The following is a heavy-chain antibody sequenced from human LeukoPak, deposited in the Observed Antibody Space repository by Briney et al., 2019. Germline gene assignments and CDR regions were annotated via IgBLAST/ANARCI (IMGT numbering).Heavy chain of an antibody. CDR1: GYTFTGYY. Sequence: ASVKVSCKASGYTFTGYYMHWVRQAPGQGLEWMGWINPNSGGTNYAQKFQGRVTMTRDTSISTAYMELSRLRSDDTAVYYCAREWRLGLRYFDWLLLHYWGQGTLVTVSS. CDR2: INPNSGGT. D-gene: IGHD3-9*01. V-gene: IGHV1-2*02. CDR3: AREWRLGLRYFDWLLLHY. J-gene: IGHJ4*02.